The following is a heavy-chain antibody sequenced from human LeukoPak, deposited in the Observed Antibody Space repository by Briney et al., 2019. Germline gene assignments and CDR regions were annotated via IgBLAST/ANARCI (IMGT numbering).Heavy chain of an antibody. V-gene: IGHV3-74*01. Sequence: GGSLRLSCAASGFTFTISWMHWVRQAPGKGLAWVSHINSDGSSTDYADSVRGRFTISRDNAKNTLYLQMNSLRAEDTAFYHCVFSSYGPYLYGINIWGHGTMVTVSS. J-gene: IGHJ3*02. CDR2: INSDGSST. CDR1: GFTFTISW. CDR3: VFSSYGPYLYGINI. D-gene: IGHD2-8*01.